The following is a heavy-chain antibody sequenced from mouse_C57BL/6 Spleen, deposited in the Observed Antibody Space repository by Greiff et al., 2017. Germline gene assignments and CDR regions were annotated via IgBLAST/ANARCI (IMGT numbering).Heavy chain of an antibody. Sequence: QVQLQQSGAELVRPGTSVKVSCKASGYAFTNYLIEWVKQRPGQGLEWIGVINPGSGGTNYNEQFKGKATLTADKSSSTAYMQLSSLTSEDSAVYFCARSRNYYGSYYAMDYWGQGTSVTVSS. V-gene: IGHV1-54*01. CDR1: GYAFTNYL. CDR3: ARSRNYYGSYYAMDY. CDR2: INPGSGGT. D-gene: IGHD1-1*01. J-gene: IGHJ4*01.